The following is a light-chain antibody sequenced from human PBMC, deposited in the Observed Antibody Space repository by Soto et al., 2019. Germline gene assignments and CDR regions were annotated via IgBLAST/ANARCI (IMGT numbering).Light chain of an antibody. J-gene: IGKJ1*01. CDR3: QQYGSSPPT. Sequence: EVVLTQSPGTLSLSPGERATLSCRASQSVSNNYLAWYRRKPGQAPRLLIYGASYRATDIPGRFSGRGSGTDFTLSITGLEPEDFGVYYYQQYGSSPPTFGPGTRVEIK. CDR2: GAS. V-gene: IGKV3-20*01. CDR1: QSVSNNY.